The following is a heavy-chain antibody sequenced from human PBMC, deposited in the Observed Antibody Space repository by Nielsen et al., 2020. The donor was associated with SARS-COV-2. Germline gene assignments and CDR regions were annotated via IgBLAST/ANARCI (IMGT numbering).Heavy chain of an antibody. D-gene: IGHD2-2*01. CDR3: ARAFEELGYCSSTSCPFDY. CDR1: GFTFSSYW. Sequence: GGSLRLSCAASGFTFSSYWMHWVRQAPGKGLVWVSRINSDGSSTSYADSVKGRFTISRDNAKNTLYLQMNSLRAEDTAVYYCARAFEELGYCSSTSCPFDYLGQGTLVTVSS. V-gene: IGHV3-74*01. J-gene: IGHJ4*02. CDR2: INSDGSST.